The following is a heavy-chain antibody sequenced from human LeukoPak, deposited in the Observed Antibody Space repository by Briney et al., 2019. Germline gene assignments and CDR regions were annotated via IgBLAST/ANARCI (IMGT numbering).Heavy chain of an antibody. V-gene: IGHV4-59*01. J-gene: IGHJ3*02. Sequence: SETLSLTCTVSGVSISTYYWSWIRQPPGKGLEYIGYIYYSGSTNYNPSLKSRVTMSLDTSKNQFSLKLSSVTAADTAVYYCAREKVPHGFDIWGQGTMVTVSS. CDR1: GVSISTYY. CDR3: AREKVPHGFDI. CDR2: IYYSGST.